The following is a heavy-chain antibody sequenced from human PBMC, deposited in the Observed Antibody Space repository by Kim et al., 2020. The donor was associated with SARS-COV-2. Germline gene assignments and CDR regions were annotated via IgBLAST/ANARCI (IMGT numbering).Heavy chain of an antibody. CDR1: GFTFSSYS. J-gene: IGHJ4*02. V-gene: IGHV3-21*01. D-gene: IGHD3-22*01. Sequence: GGSLRLSCAASGFTFSSYSMNWVRQAPGKGLEWVSSISSSSSYIYYADSVKGRFTISRDNAKNSLYLQMNSLRAEDTAVYYCAPENYYDSSGYWGEDDYWVQGSLDTVSS. CDR3: APENYYDSSGYWGEDDY. CDR2: ISSSSSYI.